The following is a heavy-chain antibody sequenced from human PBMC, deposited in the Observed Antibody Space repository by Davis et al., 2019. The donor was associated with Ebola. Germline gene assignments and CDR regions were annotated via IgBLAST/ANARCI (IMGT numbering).Heavy chain of an antibody. V-gene: IGHV3-48*02. CDR3: TNLGAYPAHY. CDR2: ISSSGSPI. D-gene: IGHD3-16*01. J-gene: IGHJ4*02. Sequence: PGGSLRLSCVGSGFTFDTYGMNWVRQGPGKGLEWIAHISSSGSPIFYADSVKGRFTVSRDNAKNSVFLQLDSLRDDDTAVYFCTNLGAYPAHYWGQGTLVTVSS. CDR1: GFTFDTYG.